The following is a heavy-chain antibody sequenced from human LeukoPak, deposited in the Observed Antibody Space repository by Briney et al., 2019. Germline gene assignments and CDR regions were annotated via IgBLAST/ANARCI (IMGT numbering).Heavy chain of an antibody. CDR3: ATAPSPAKYSSSWYYYFDY. V-gene: IGHV1-24*01. J-gene: IGHJ4*02. D-gene: IGHD6-13*01. Sequence: ASVKVSCKFSGYTLTELSMHWVRQAPGKGLEWMGGFDPEDGETIYAQKFQGRVTMTEDTSTDTAYMELSSLRSEDTAVYYCATAPSPAKYSSSWYYYFDYWGQGTLVTVSS. CDR2: FDPEDGET. CDR1: GYTLTELS.